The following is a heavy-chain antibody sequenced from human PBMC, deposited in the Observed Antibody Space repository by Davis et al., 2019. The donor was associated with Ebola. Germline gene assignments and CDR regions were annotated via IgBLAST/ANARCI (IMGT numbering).Heavy chain of an antibody. V-gene: IGHV3-23*01. D-gene: IGHD3-10*02. CDR1: GFTFSSYG. CDR2: ISPSGGTT. J-gene: IGHJ4*02. Sequence: GGSLRLSCAASGFTFSSYGMSWVRQAPGKGLEWVSAISPSGGTTYYADSVKGRFTISRDNSKNTLYLQMNSLRIEDTAVYYCASESGYYVFDYWGQGTLVTVSS. CDR3: ASESGYYVFDY.